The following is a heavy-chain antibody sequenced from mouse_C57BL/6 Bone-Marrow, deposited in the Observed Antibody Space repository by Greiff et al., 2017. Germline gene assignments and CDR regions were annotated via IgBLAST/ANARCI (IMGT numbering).Heavy chain of an antibody. V-gene: IGHV5-15*01. J-gene: IGHJ4*01. CDR1: GFTFSDYG. CDR2: ISNLAYSI. CDR3: ARPYDYDWAMDY. D-gene: IGHD2-4*01. Sequence: DVKLQASGGGLVQPGGSLKLSCAASGFTFSDYGMAWVRQAPRKGPEWVAFISNLAYSIYYADTVTGRFTISRENAKNTLYLEMSSLRSEDTAMYYCARPYDYDWAMDYWGQGTSVTVSS.